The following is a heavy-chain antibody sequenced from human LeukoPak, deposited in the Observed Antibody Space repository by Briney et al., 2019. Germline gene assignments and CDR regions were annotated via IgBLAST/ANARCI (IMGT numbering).Heavy chain of an antibody. V-gene: IGHV1-2*02. CDR1: EYTFTAYY. Sequence: ASVKVSCKASEYTFTAYYIHWVRQAPGQGLEWMGWSNPNSGATNYAQKFQGRVTMTRDTSISTAYMELSRLRSEDTAVYYCARSGSYRGGFDYWGQGTLVTVSS. J-gene: IGHJ4*02. CDR2: SNPNSGAT. D-gene: IGHD1-26*01. CDR3: ARSGSYRGGFDY.